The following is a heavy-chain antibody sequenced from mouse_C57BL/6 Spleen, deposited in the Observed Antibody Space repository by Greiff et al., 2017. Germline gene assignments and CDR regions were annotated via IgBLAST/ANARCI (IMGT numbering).Heavy chain of an antibody. J-gene: IGHJ1*03. V-gene: IGHV5-4*01. CDR3: AREDGYSYWYFDV. CDR2: ISDGGSYT. CDR1: GFTFSSYA. D-gene: IGHD2-3*01. Sequence: EVQLQESGGGLVKPGGSLKLSCAASGFTFSSYAMSWVRQTPEKRLEWVATISDGGSYTYYPDNVKGRFTISRDNAKNNLYLQMSHLKSEDTAMYYCAREDGYSYWYFDVWGTGTTVTVSS.